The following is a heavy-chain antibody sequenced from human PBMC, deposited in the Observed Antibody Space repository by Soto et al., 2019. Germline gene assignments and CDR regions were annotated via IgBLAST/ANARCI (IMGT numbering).Heavy chain of an antibody. V-gene: IGHV4-34*01. CDR2: INHSGST. D-gene: IGHD3-22*01. J-gene: IGHJ4*02. CDR1: GGSFSGYY. Sequence: QVQLQQWGAGLLKPSETLSLTCAVYGGSFSGYYWSWIRQPPGKGLEWIGEINHSGSTNYNPSLKSRVTISVDTSKNQFSLKLSSVTAADTAVYYCARATPTYYYDSSGYRLRPFDYWGQGILVTVSS. CDR3: ARATPTYYYDSSGYRLRPFDY.